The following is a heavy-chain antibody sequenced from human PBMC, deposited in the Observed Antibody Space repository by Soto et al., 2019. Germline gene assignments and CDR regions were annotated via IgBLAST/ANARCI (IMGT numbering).Heavy chain of an antibody. Sequence: GGSLRLSCVASGLTFSGDSINWVRQAPGKGLEWVSYISGSSKTIHYADSVKGRFTISRDNAKYSVYLQMNSLRDEDTALYYCAKGRSYYYYYGVDVWGHGTTVTVS. J-gene: IGHJ6*02. CDR2: ISGSSKTI. CDR3: AKGRSYYYYYGVDV. V-gene: IGHV3-48*02. CDR1: GLTFSGDS.